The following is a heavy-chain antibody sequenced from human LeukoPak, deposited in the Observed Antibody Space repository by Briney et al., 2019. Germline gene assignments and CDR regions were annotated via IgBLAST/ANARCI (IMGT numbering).Heavy chain of an antibody. J-gene: IGHJ4*02. CDR1: GFTFNAYA. CDR2: VKGDGVTT. CDR3: VRDTGSGWDFDY. D-gene: IGHD6-19*01. V-gene: IGHV3-43*02. Sequence: GGSLRLSCVASGFTFNAYAIHWVRPAPGKGLEWVSLVKGDGVTTDYANSVKGRFTVSRDNSKNSLYLQMSNLRTEDTALYYCVRDTGSGWDFDYWGQGTLVTVSS.